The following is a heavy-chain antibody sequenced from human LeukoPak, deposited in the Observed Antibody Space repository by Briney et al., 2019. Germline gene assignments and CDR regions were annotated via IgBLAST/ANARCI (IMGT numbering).Heavy chain of an antibody. Sequence: GGSLRLSCAGSGFTFSSTYMSWVRQAPGKGLEWVANIKQDGSGLYYVESVKGRFAISRDNAKNSLYLRMTSLRAEDTAVYYCARDPGRTGFDYWGQGTLVTVSS. V-gene: IGHV3-7*03. CDR1: GFTFSSTY. CDR2: IKQDGSGL. CDR3: ARDPGRTGFDY. D-gene: IGHD1/OR15-1a*01. J-gene: IGHJ4*02.